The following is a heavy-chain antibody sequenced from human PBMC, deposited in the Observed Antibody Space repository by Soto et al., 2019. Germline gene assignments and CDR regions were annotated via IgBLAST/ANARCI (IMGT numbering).Heavy chain of an antibody. V-gene: IGHV4-30-2*06. CDR2: TYQSGSA. Sequence: QLQLQESGSGLVKPSQTLSLTCTVSGGSITSGGYSWTWIRQSPGKGLEWIGYTYQSGSAYYNPSLKSRVTISIDRSKNQFSLNLTSVTAADTAVYYCARDYYGMDVWAKGPRSPSP. J-gene: IGHJ6*02. CDR1: GGSITSGGYS. CDR3: ARDYYGMDV.